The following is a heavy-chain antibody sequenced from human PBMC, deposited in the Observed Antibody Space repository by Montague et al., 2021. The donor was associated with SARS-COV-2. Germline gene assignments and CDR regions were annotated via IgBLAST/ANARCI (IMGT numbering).Heavy chain of an antibody. V-gene: IGHV4-34*01. D-gene: IGHD4-23*01. J-gene: IGHJ6*02. CDR1: GGASSGYP. CDR2: IHHCGST. Sequence: ETLSLTCAVYGGASSGYPWSWIRQPPGKGLERIGQIHHCGSTNYNPSLKSRVTISVDTSKNQFSLKLSSVTAADTAVYYCARGGGNSADHYYDGMDVWGLGTTVTVSS. CDR3: ARGGGNSADHYYDGMDV.